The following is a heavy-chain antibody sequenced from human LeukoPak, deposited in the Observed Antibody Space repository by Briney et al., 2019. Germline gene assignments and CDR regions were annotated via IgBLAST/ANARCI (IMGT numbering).Heavy chain of an antibody. CDR2: ISWNSGSI. D-gene: IGHD6-19*01. V-gene: IGHV3-9*01. Sequence: GGSLRLSCAASGFTFDDYAMHWVRQAPGKGLEWVSGISWNSGSIGYADSVKGRFTISKDNAKNSLYLQMNSLRAEDTALYYCAKDIGSGWYFGMDVWGQGTTVTVSS. J-gene: IGHJ6*02. CDR1: GFTFDDYA. CDR3: AKDIGSGWYFGMDV.